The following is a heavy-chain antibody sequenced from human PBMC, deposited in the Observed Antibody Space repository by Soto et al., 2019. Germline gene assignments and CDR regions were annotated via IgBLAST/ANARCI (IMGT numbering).Heavy chain of an antibody. J-gene: IGHJ3*02. V-gene: IGHV4-31*03. CDR1: GGSISSGGYY. D-gene: IGHD3-10*01. CDR3: ARETMVRGVTGKAIRTNDAFDI. CDR2: IYYSGST. Sequence: QVQLQESGPGLVKPSQTLSLTCTVSGGSISSGGYYWSWIRQHPGKGLEWIGYIYYSGSTYYNPSLKSRVTISVDTSKNQFSLKLSSVTAADTAVYYCARETMVRGVTGKAIRTNDAFDIWGQGTMVTVSS.